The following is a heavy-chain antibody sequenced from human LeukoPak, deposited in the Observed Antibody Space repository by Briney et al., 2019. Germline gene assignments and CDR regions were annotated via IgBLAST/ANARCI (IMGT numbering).Heavy chain of an antibody. V-gene: IGHV4-39*07. CDR2: IYYGGST. CDR1: GDSISSSRFY. CDR3: ARGKESYVDY. J-gene: IGHJ4*02. Sequence: SETLSLTCTVSGDSISSSRFYWGWIRQPPGKGLEWIGTIYYGGSTYYNPSLMSRVTISVDTSKNQFSLKLSSVTAADTAVYYCARGKESYVDYWGQGTLVTVSS.